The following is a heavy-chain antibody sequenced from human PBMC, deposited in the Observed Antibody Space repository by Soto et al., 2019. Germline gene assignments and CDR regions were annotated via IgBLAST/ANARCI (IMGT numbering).Heavy chain of an antibody. Sequence: SETLSLTCTVSGGSISSGGYYWSWIRQHPGKGLEWIGYIYYSGSTYYNPSLKSRVTISVDTSKNQFSLKLSSVTAADTAVYYCASSPLDYGGNSAEYYFVYWGQGTLVTVSS. CDR2: IYYSGST. CDR3: ASSPLDYGGNSAEYYFVY. J-gene: IGHJ4*02. D-gene: IGHD4-17*01. CDR1: GGSISSGGYY. V-gene: IGHV4-31*03.